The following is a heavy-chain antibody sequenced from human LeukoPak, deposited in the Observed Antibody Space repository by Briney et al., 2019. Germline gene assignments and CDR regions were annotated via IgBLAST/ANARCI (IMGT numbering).Heavy chain of an antibody. Sequence: PGGSLRLSCAASGFTVSSNYMSWVRQAPGKGLEWVSVIYSGGSTYYADSVKGRFTISRDNSKNTLYLQMNSLRAEDTAVYYCTRDARQFVDHDVFDFWGQGTMVTVSS. J-gene: IGHJ3*01. CDR2: IYSGGST. CDR1: GFTVSSNY. V-gene: IGHV3-66*01. D-gene: IGHD3-10*01. CDR3: TRDARQFVDHDVFDF.